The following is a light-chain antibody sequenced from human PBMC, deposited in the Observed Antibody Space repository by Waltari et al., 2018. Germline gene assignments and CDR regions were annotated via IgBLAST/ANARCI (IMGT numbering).Light chain of an antibody. J-gene: IGKJ4*01. V-gene: IGKV3-20*01. CDR2: CAS. CDR1: QSVSSIY. CDR3: QQYVSSPLT. Sequence: EIVLTQSPGTLSLSPGERATLSCRASQSVSSIYLAWYQQTPGQTPRLLIYCASSRATGIPDRFSGSGSGTDFTLTISRLEPEDSAVYYCQQYVSSPLTFGGGTKVEIK.